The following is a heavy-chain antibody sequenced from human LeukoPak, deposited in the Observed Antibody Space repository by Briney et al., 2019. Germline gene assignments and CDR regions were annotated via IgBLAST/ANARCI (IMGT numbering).Heavy chain of an antibody. CDR2: INRDGREK. V-gene: IGHV3-7*01. J-gene: IGHJ4*02. Sequence: PGGSLRLSCTASGFTLGDYAMSWGRQAPRKGLERGANINRDGREKYYADSVKGRFTISRDNAKTSLYLQMISLRAEDTAVYYCARHLSGVTGYTYGRGIDYWGQGTLVTVSS. CDR3: ARHLSGVTGYTYGRGIDY. CDR1: GFTLGDYA. D-gene: IGHD5-18*01.